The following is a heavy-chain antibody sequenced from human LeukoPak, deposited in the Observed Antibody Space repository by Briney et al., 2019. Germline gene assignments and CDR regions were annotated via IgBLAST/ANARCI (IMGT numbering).Heavy chain of an antibody. CDR3: ARVYYDFWSGYYKGAFDI. D-gene: IGHD3-3*01. CDR2: IYHSGST. J-gene: IGHJ3*02. V-gene: IGHV4-38-2*02. CDR1: GYSISSGYY. Sequence: SETLSLTCTVSGYSISSGYYWGWIRQPPGKGLEWIGSIYHSGSTYYNPSLKSRVTISVDTSKNQFSLKLSSVTAADTAVYYCARVYYDFWSGYYKGAFDIWGQGTTVTVSS.